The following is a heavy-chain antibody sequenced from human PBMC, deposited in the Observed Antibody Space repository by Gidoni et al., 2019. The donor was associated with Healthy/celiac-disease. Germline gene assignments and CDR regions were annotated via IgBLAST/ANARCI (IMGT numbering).Heavy chain of an antibody. J-gene: IGHJ4*02. Sequence: QVQLVQSGAEVKKPGSSVKVSCKAPGGTFSSYAISRVRQAPGQGHEWMGGIIPIFGTANSAQKFQGRVTITADESTSTDYMELSRLRSEDTAVYYCAAEWELVGVWDYWGQGTLVTVSS. D-gene: IGHD1-26*01. V-gene: IGHV1-69*01. CDR1: GGTFSSYA. CDR2: IIPIFGTA. CDR3: AAEWELVGVWDY.